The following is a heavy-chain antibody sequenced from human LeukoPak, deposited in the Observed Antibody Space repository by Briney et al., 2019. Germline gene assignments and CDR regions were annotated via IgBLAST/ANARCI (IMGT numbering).Heavy chain of an antibody. D-gene: IGHD3-22*01. CDR2: INPKSGGT. CDR1: GYTFTGYY. CDR3: ARDLYYYDSSGAFDI. V-gene: IGHV1-2*02. Sequence: ASVKVSCKASGYTFTGYYMHWVRQAPGQGLEWMGWINPKSGGTNYAQKFQGRVTMTRDTSISTAYMELSGLRSDDTAVYYCARDLYYYDSSGAFDIWGQGTMVTVSS. J-gene: IGHJ3*02.